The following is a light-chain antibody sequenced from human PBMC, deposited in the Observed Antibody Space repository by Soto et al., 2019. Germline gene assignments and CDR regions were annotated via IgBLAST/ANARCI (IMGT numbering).Light chain of an antibody. J-gene: IGKJ1*01. CDR1: QSVSNN. CDR2: GAS. CDR3: QQYRT. Sequence: EIVMTQSPATLSVSPGERAILSCRASQSVSNNLAWYQQKPGQAPRLLIYGASARATGIPARFSGSGSATDFTLTISRLEPEDFAVYYCQQYRTFGQGTKVDIK. V-gene: IGKV3D-15*01.